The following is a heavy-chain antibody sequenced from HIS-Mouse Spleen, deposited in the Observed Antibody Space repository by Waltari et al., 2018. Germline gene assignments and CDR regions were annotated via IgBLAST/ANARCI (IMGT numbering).Heavy chain of an antibody. Sequence: QVQLQESGPGLVKPSETLSLTCTVSGGSISSYYWSWIRQPAGKGLEWIGRIYTRGSNNYTPSLKSRVTMSVDTSKNQFSLKLSSVTAADTAVYYCARDFHDFWSGYYGGDKKHDAFDIWGQGTMVTVSS. CDR3: ARDFHDFWSGYYGGDKKHDAFDI. D-gene: IGHD3-3*01. V-gene: IGHV4-4*07. J-gene: IGHJ3*02. CDR1: GGSISSYY. CDR2: IYTRGSN.